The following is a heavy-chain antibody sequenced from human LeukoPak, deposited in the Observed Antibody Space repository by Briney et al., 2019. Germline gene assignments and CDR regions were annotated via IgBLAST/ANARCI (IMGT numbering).Heavy chain of an antibody. CDR3: ARDPAAWDY. CDR1: GFTFRSYA. CDR2: IGDTDNRA. Sequence: PGGSLRLSCAASGFTFRSYAMTWVRQAPGKGLEWLSGIGDTDNRAYYAASVKGRFTISRDNSKNTLYLQMNSLRAEDTAVYYCARDPAAWDYWGQGTLVTVSS. D-gene: IGHD6-13*01. J-gene: IGHJ4*02. V-gene: IGHV3-23*01.